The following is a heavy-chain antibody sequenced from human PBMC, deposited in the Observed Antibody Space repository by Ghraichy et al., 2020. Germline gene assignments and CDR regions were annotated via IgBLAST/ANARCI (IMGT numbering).Heavy chain of an antibody. J-gene: IGHJ5*02. D-gene: IGHD3-22*01. V-gene: IGHV4-59*08. CDR1: GGSISSYY. CDR2: IYYSGST. CDR3: ARLSPHYYDSSGYEPAWFDP. Sequence: SETLSLTCTVSGGSISSYYWSWIRQPPGKGLEWIGYIYYSGSTNYNPSLKSRVTISVDTSKNQFSLKLSSVTAADTAVYYCARLSPHYYDSSGYEPAWFDPWGQGTLVTVSS.